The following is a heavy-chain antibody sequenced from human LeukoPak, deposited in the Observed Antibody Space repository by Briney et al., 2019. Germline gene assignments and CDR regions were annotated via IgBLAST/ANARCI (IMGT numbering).Heavy chain of an antibody. D-gene: IGHD2-15*01. CDR3: ARGPSGGANNWFDP. CDR1: GGSISSGGYY. J-gene: IGHJ5*02. Sequence: PSETLSLTCTVSGGSISSGGYYWSWIRQPPGKGLEWIGYIYHSGSTYYNPSLKSRVAISVDRSKNQFSLKLSSVTAADTAVYYCARGPSGGANNWFDPWGQGILVSVSS. CDR2: IYHSGST. V-gene: IGHV4-30-2*01.